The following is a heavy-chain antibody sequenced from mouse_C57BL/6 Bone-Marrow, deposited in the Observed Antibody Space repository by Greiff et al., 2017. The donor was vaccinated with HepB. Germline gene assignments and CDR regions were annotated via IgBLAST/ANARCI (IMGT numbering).Heavy chain of an antibody. CDR3: ARDGNGFAY. V-gene: IGHV1-50*01. CDR1: GYTFTSYW. CDR2: IDPSDSYT. J-gene: IGHJ3*01. D-gene: IGHD1-1*01. Sequence: QVQLQQPGAELVKPGASVKLSCKASGYTFTSYWMQWVKQRPGQGLEWIGEIDPSDSYTNYNQKFKGKATLTVYTSSSTAYMQLSSLTSEDSAVYYCARDGNGFAYWGQGTLVTVSA.